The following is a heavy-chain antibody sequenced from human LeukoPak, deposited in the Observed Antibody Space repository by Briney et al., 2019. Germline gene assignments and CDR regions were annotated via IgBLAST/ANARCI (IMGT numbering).Heavy chain of an antibody. CDR2: ITWNSYSM. Sequence: GGSLRLSCAASGFTFDDYAMHWVRQAPGKGLEWVSGITWNSYSMGYADSVKGRFTITRDNAKNSLLLQMNSLRADDVALCYCAKSVGATTGGFDYWGQGTLVTVSS. CDR3: AKSVGATTGGFDY. D-gene: IGHD1-26*01. J-gene: IGHJ4*02. V-gene: IGHV3-9*03. CDR1: GFTFDDYA.